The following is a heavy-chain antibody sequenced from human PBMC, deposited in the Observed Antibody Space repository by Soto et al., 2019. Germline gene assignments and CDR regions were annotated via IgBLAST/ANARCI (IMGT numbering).Heavy chain of an antibody. Sequence: QVQLVQSGVEVKKPGASVKVSCKASGYTFTNYGISWVRQAPGQGLEWMGWINVYNGNTNYAQKLQDRVTMTRDTPTNTAYMELRSLRYDDTAVYYCARARMRMGGELPLDYWGQGTLVTVSS. CDR2: INVYNGNT. D-gene: IGHD3-10*01. CDR3: ARARMRMGGELPLDY. V-gene: IGHV1-18*01. J-gene: IGHJ4*02. CDR1: GYTFTNYG.